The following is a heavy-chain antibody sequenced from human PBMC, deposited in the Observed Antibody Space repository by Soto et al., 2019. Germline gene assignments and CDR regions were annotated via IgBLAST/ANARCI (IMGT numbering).Heavy chain of an antibody. CDR2: INPNSGGT. V-gene: IGHV1-2*02. CDR1: GYTFTGYY. Sequence: QVQLVQSGAEVKKPGASVKVSCKASGYTFTGYYMHWVRQAPGQGLEWMGWINPNSGGTNYAQKFQGRVTMTRDTSISTAYMELSRLRSDDTAVYYCARENQQLQYYDFWSGYYTYYYYYGMDVWGQGTTVTVSS. CDR3: ARENQQLQYYDFWSGYYTYYYYYGMDV. D-gene: IGHD3-3*01. J-gene: IGHJ6*02.